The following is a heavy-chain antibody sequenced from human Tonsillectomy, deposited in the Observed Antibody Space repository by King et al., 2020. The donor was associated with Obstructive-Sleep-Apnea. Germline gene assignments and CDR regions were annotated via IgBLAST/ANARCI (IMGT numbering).Heavy chain of an antibody. J-gene: IGHJ4*02. V-gene: IGHV1-2*02. CDR2: IKPNNGGT. CDR1: GYTFTGYY. D-gene: IGHD2-21*01. CDR3: ATVAVARAVFYFDY. Sequence: QLVQSGAEVKKPGASVKVSCKASGYTFTGYYMHWVRQAPGHGLEWMGWIKPNNGGTNYAKMFQGRVTMTRATSISTAYMEMSRLRADDTAVYYCATVAVARAVFYFDYRGQGAQGTVSS.